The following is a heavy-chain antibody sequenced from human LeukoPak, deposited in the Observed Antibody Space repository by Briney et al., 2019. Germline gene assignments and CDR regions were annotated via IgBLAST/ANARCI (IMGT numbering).Heavy chain of an antibody. J-gene: IGHJ4*02. CDR1: GFTFSSYG. V-gene: IGHV3-30*18. D-gene: IGHD5-18*01. CDR3: AKDSKSYGTFDY. Sequence: GGSLRLSCTASGFTFSSYGMHWVRQAPGKGLEWVAGISHDESNKYYADSVEGQFTISRDNSKNTLYLQMNSLRAEDTAVYYCAKDSKSYGTFDYWGQGTLVTVSS. CDR2: ISHDESNK.